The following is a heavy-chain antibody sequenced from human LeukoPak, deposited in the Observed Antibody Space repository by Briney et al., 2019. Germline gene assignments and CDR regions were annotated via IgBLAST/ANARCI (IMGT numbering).Heavy chain of an antibody. CDR1: GFTFSAYA. V-gene: IGHV3-30*04. Sequence: GTSLRLSCTASGFTFSAYALHWVRQAPGKGLEWVAVISHDESNYYYAESVKGRFSISRDDSKNTLVLQMNSLTTEDAGVYYCARARTGGYYSPFEYWGPGTLVTVSS. CDR2: ISHDESNY. D-gene: IGHD7-27*01. CDR3: ARARTGGYYSPFEY. J-gene: IGHJ1*01.